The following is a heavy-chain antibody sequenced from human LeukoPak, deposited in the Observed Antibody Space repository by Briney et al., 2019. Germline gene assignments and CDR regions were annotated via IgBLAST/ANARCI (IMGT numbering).Heavy chain of an antibody. J-gene: IGHJ4*02. CDR2: ISINGDNT. CDR1: GFTFSNYA. V-gene: IGHV3-64*01. D-gene: IGHD3-22*01. CDR3: ARVLRDISGYYDY. Sequence: GGSLRLSCAASGFTFSNYAFHWVRQAPGKGLEYVSAISINGDNTYYANSVKGRFTISRDNSKNTLYLQMGSLRAEDMAVYYCARVLRDISGYYDYWGQGTLVTVSS.